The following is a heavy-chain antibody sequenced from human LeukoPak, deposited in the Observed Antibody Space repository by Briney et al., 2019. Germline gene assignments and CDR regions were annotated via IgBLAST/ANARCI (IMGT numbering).Heavy chain of an antibody. CDR2: ISGSGGST. CDR3: ASGLAVAGTGNYFDY. Sequence: GGSLRLSCAASGFTFSSYAMSWVRQAPGKGLEWVSAISGSGGSTYYADSVKGRFTISRDNSKNTLYLQMNSLRAEDTAFYYCASGLAVAGTGNYFDYWGQGTLVTVSS. V-gene: IGHV3-23*01. D-gene: IGHD6-19*01. CDR1: GFTFSSYA. J-gene: IGHJ4*02.